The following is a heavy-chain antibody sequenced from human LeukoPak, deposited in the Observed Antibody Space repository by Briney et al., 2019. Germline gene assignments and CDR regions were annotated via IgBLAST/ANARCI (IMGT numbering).Heavy chain of an antibody. J-gene: IGHJ3*02. V-gene: IGHV3-23*01. CDR3: ARDQEYYYDSSGYWAFDI. D-gene: IGHD3-22*01. CDR1: EFTFRSYA. CDR2: ISGSGDST. Sequence: GGSLRLSCAASEFTFRSYAMQWVRQAPGKGLEWVSGISGSGDSTYYADSVKGRFTISRDNSKNTLYLQMNSLRAEDTAVYYCARDQEYYYDSSGYWAFDIWGQGTMVTVSS.